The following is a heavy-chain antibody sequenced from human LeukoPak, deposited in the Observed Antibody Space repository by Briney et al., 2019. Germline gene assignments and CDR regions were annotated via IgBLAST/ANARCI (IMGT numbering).Heavy chain of an antibody. Sequence: GASVKVSCKASGFTLTDYIHWVRQDPRQGLQWMGWIKPNSGDTDYAQKFQGRVTMTRDTSISTVYMELSSLRSDDTAVYYCAKADSVPAGDYHYWYTDVWGKGTMVTVSS. CDR1: GFTLTDY. D-gene: IGHD2-2*01. V-gene: IGHV1-2*02. J-gene: IGHJ6*03. CDR3: AKADSVPAGDYHYWYTDV. CDR2: IKPNSGDT.